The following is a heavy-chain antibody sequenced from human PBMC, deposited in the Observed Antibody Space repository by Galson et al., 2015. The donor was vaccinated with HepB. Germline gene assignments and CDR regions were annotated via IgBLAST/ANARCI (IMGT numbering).Heavy chain of an antibody. CDR2: IGAYNGNT. V-gene: IGHV1-18*01. D-gene: IGHD3-22*01. CDR3: AICYYDSSGISPNLLIAFDI. J-gene: IGHJ3*02. CDR1: GYTFTSYG. Sequence: SVKVSCKASGYTFTSYGISWVRQAPGQGLERMGWIGAYNGNTNYAQKLQGRVTMTTDTSTSTAYMELRSLRSDDTAVYYCAICYYDSSGISPNLLIAFDIWGQGTMVTVSS.